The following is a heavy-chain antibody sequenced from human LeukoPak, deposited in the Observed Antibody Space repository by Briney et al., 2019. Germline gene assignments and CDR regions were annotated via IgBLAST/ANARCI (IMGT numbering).Heavy chain of an antibody. Sequence: SETLSLTCTVSGGSISSYYWSWIRQPPGKGLEWIGEINHGGSTNYNPPLKSRVIISVDTSKNQFSLKLTSVTAADTAVYYCARASPEGGYYPSGSPLPVDYWGQGTLVTVSS. CDR1: GGSISSYY. CDR3: ARASPEGGYYPSGSPLPVDY. D-gene: IGHD3-10*01. CDR2: INHGGST. V-gene: IGHV4-34*01. J-gene: IGHJ4*02.